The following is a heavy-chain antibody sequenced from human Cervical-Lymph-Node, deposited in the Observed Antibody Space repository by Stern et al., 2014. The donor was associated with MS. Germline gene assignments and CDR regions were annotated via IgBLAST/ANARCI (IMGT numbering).Heavy chain of an antibody. D-gene: IGHD3-9*01. J-gene: IGHJ3*02. V-gene: IGHV4-61*02. CDR1: GGSISSGNYY. Sequence: QVQLQQSGTGLVKPSQTLSLTCTVSGGSISSGNYYWSWIRQPAGEGLEWIGRIYSSGGPQYNPPLKRRGTISADTAPTQLSPRLSSVTAADTAVYYCARGNYDVLTDNGGHGFDIWGQGTMVTVSS. CDR2: IYSSGGP. CDR3: ARGNYDVLTDNGGHGFDI.